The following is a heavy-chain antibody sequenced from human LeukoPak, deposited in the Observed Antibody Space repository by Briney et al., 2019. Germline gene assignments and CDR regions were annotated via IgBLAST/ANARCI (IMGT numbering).Heavy chain of an antibody. CDR2: ISGTT. V-gene: IGHV4-59*08. D-gene: IGHD4-17*01. CDR1: GVSITYDY. CDR3: ARHSWVNGYFDY. Sequence: SETLSLTCTVSGVSITYDYWSWIRQPPGKGLEWIGYISGTTNYNPSLKSRVTISQDTSKNQFFLKLTSVTAADTAVYYCARHSWVNGYFDYWGQGTLVTVSS. J-gene: IGHJ4*02.